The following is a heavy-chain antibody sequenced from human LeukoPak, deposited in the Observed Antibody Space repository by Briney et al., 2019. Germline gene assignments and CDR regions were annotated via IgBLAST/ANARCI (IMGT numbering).Heavy chain of an antibody. CDR1: GFTFSSYA. CDR3: ARLRLLEWLTQGQYYFDY. D-gene: IGHD3-3*01. V-gene: IGHV3-23*01. Sequence: AGGSLRLSCAASGFTFSSYAMSWVRQAPGKGLEWVSAISGSGGGTYYADSVKGRFTISRDNSKNTLYLQMNSLRAEDTAVYYCARLRLLEWLTQGQYYFDYWGQGTLVTVSS. CDR2: ISGSGGGT. J-gene: IGHJ4*02.